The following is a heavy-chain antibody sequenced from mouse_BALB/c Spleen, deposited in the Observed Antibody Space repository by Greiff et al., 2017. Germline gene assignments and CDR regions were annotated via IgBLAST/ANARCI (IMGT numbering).Heavy chain of an antibody. CDR3: ASDTVAY. Sequence: EVHLVESGGGLVQPGGSLRLSCATSGFTFTDYYMSWVRQPPGKALEWLGFIRNKANGYTTEYSASVKGRFTISRDNSQSIRYLQMNTLRAEDSATYYCASDTVAYWGQGTLVTVSA. CDR1: GFTFTDYY. V-gene: IGHV7-3*02. J-gene: IGHJ3*01. CDR2: IRNKANGYTT.